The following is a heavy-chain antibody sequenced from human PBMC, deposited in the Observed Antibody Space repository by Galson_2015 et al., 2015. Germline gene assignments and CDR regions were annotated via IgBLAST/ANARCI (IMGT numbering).Heavy chain of an antibody. CDR1: GLTFSSYA. CDR2: ISGGGGGI. D-gene: IGHD6-13*01. J-gene: IGHJ4*02. CDR3: AKSYSSNSYGGYFDL. V-gene: IGHV3-23*01. Sequence: SLRLPCAASGLTFSSYAMRWVRQAPGKGRGWVSDISGGGGGIYYADSVKGRFTISRDNSKNTLYLQMNSLRAEDTAVYYCAKSYSSNSYGGYFDLWGQGTLVTVSS.